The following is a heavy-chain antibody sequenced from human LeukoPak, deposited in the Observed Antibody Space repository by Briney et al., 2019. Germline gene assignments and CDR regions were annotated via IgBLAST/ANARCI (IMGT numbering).Heavy chain of an antibody. Sequence: GGSLRLSCAASGFTFSHHGMHWVRQAPGKGLEWVSVIYSGGSTYYADSVKGRFTISRDNSKNTLYLQMNSMRAEDTAVYYCASSRDGYKRGDAFDIWGQGTMVTVSS. CDR1: GFTFSHHG. CDR2: IYSGGST. CDR3: ASSRDGYKRGDAFDI. V-gene: IGHV3-53*01. J-gene: IGHJ3*02. D-gene: IGHD5-24*01.